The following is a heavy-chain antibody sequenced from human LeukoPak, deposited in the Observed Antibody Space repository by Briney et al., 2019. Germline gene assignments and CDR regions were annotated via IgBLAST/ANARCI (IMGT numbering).Heavy chain of an antibody. J-gene: IGHJ4*02. D-gene: IGHD1-26*01. CDR1: GGSISSGGYS. Sequence: SETLSLTCAVSGGSISSGGYSWSWIRQPPGKGLEWIGYIYHSGSTYYNPSLKSRVTISVDRSKNQFSLKLSSVTAADTAVCYCARSPRVGAYPFDYWGQGTLVTVSS. CDR3: ARSPRVGAYPFDY. CDR2: IYHSGST. V-gene: IGHV4-30-2*01.